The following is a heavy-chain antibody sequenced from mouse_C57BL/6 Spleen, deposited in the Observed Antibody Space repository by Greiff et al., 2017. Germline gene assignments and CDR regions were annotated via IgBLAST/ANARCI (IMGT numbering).Heavy chain of an antibody. CDR1: GFSLSTSGMG. J-gene: IGHJ1*03. CDR2: IYWDDDR. Sequence: QVQLKESGPGILQSSQTLSLTCSFSGFSLSTSGMGVSWIRQPSGKGLEWLAPIYWDDDRRYHPSLKSRLTISKDTSRNQVFLKITSVDTADTATYDCARRDTEAPFDVWGTGTTVTVSS. CDR3: ARRDTEAPFDV. V-gene: IGHV8-12*01.